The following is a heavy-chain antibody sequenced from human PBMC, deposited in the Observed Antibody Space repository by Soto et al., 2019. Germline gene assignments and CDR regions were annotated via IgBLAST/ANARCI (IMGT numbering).Heavy chain of an antibody. D-gene: IGHD6-19*01. CDR1: GDSYSISTYS. V-gene: IGHV4-30-2*01. Sequence: TLSLTCNMSGDSYSISTYSWSWIRQPPGKALQWIGFIYQSGVTSYNPSLASRVSISLDRSNNQCSLKLKPVTAADTAVYFCAGMPYTSGLRFDPWGPGTLVTVSS. J-gene: IGHJ5*02. CDR2: IYQSGVT. CDR3: AGMPYTSGLRFDP.